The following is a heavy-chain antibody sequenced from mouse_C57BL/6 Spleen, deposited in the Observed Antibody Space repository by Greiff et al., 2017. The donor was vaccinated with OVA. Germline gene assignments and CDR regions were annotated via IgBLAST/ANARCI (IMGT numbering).Heavy chain of an antibody. V-gene: IGHV1-82*01. CDR3: ARDGYYGSSGD. CDR1: GYAFSSSW. Sequence: QVQLQQSGPELVKPGASVKISCKASGYAFSSSWMNWVKQRPGKGLEWIGRIYPGDGDTNYNGKFKGKATLTADKSSSTAYMQLSSLTSEDSAVYFCARDGYYGSSGDWGKGTTLTVSS. D-gene: IGHD1-1*01. J-gene: IGHJ2*01. CDR2: IYPGDGDT.